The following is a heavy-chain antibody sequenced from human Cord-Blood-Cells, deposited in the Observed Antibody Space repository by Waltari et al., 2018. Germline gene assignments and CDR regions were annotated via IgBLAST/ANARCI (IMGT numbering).Heavy chain of an antibody. V-gene: IGHV4-59*01. D-gene: IGHD3-10*01. CDR2: IYYSGST. CDR3: ARAGSGSYYYYYGMDV. Sequence: QVQLQESGPGLVKPSETLSLTCTVSGGSISRSYWSWIRQPPGKGLEWIGYIYYSGSTNYNPSLKSRVTISVDTSKNQFSLKLSSVTAADTAVYYCARAGSGSYYYYYGMDVWGQGTTVTVSS. J-gene: IGHJ6*02. CDR1: GGSISRSY.